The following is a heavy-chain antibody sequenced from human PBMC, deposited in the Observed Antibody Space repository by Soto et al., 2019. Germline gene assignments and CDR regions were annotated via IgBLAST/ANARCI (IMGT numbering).Heavy chain of an antibody. CDR2: IDQDGSEE. V-gene: IGHV3-7*03. D-gene: IGHD4-17*01. Sequence: HPGGSLRLSCAASGFTFSTYCMSWVRRAPGKGLEWVANIDQDGSEENYVDSVKGRCTISRDHTRHSLYLQMSDLRTADTALYSCERDQSRYDYGVNFGSWGQGTQVTVSS. J-gene: IGHJ4*02. CDR3: ERDQSRYDYGVNFGS. CDR1: GFTFSTYC.